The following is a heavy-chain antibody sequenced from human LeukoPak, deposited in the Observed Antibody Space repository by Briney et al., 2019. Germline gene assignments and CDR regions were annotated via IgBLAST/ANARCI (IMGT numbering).Heavy chain of an antibody. D-gene: IGHD3-10*01. J-gene: IGHJ3*02. CDR1: GYTFTSYG. CDR2: IRAYNGNT. CDR3: ARVGYIIRGLNISDALDI. Sequence: ASVKVSCEASGYTFTSYGISWVRQAPGKGLEWMARIRAYNGNTNYAQTLQGRVTITTDTSTSTDHMELGSLRSDDAAVYYCARVGYIIRGLNISDALDIWVQGTMATVS. V-gene: IGHV1-18*01.